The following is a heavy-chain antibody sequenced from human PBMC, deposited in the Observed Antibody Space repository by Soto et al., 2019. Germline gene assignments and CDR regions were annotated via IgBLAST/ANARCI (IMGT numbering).Heavy chain of an antibody. CDR3: VSSVREVTAMVRGFDY. CDR2: IYYSGST. V-gene: IGHV4-30-4*01. Sequence: QVQLQESGPGLVKPSQTLSLTCTVSGGSISSANYYWSWIRQPPGKGLEWIGYIYYSGSTYYNPSLKSRLTISVDASKNQFSLRLSSVTAADTAVYYCVSSVREVTAMVRGFDYWGQGTLVTVSS. D-gene: IGHD3-10*01. CDR1: GGSISSANYY. J-gene: IGHJ4*02.